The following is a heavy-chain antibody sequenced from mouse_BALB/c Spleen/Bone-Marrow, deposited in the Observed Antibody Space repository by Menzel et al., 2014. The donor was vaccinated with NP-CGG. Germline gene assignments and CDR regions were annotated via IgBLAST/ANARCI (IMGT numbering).Heavy chain of an antibody. V-gene: IGHV1-62-2*01. D-gene: IGHD2-12*01. J-gene: IGHJ4*01. CDR3: ARHEDLDIRRRLSAMDY. CDR1: GYTFTDYI. CDR2: FYPGRGSI. Sequence: QVQLKQSGAELVKPGTSVNLSCKASGYTFTDYIIHWVKQRSGQGLEWIGWFYPGRGSIKYNEKFKDKATLTADKSSNTVYMERSRLTSEDSAVYFCARHEDLDIRRRLSAMDYWGQGTSVTVSS.